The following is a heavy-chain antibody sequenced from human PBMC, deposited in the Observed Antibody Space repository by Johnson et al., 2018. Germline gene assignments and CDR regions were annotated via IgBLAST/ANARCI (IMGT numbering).Heavy chain of an antibody. CDR3: FRGGTIAV. D-gene: IGHD3-9*01. V-gene: IGHV3-13*01. J-gene: IGHJ3*01. CDR2: IGVDGDT. CDR1: GFTFSNHD. Sequence: ERLVESGGGLVEPGVSLRLACEASGFTFSNHDMHWVRQATGKGLEWVSTIGVDGDTYYPGSVKGRFTISRETAENSVYLEMNSLRVADTAVYYCFRGGTIAVWGQGTMVTVSS.